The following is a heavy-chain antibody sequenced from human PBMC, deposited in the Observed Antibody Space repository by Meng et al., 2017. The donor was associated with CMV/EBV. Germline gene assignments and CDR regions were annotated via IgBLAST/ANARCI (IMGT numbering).Heavy chain of an antibody. CDR1: GGSFSGYY. V-gene: IGHV4-34*01. CDR2: INHSGST. CDR3: ARVWDSGWDY. Sequence: QVQLQTCAAVLLKPSKTLSLTCAVYGGSFSGYYWSWIRQPPGKGLEWIGEINHSGSTNYNPSLKSRVTISVDTSKNQFSLMLSSVTAADTAVYYCARVWDSGWDYWGQGTLVTVSS. D-gene: IGHD3-22*01. J-gene: IGHJ4*02.